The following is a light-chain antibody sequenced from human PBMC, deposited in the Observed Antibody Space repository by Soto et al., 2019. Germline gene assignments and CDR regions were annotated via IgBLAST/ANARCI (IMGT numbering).Light chain of an antibody. Sequence: NFMLTQPHSVSESPGKTVTISCTGSSGSVASNFVHWYQRRPGSAPTIVIYGDNQRPSGVPDRFSGSIDSSSNSASLTISGLKTEDEADYFWQSYDRSSLYVFGTGTKLTVL. CDR2: GDN. V-gene: IGLV6-57*02. CDR3: QSYDRSSLYV. CDR1: SGSVASNF. J-gene: IGLJ1*01.